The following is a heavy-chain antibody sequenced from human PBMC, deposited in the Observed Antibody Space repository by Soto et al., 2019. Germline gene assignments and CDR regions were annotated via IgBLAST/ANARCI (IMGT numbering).Heavy chain of an antibody. D-gene: IGHD3-3*01. CDR3: AKTTRITIFGVVITIRPNFSPKDSYGMDV. Sequence: GASVKVSCKASGGTFSSYAISWVRQAPGQGLEWMGGIISIFGTANYAQKFQGRVTITADESTSTAYMELSSLRSEDTAVYYCAKTTRITIFGVVITIRPNFSPKDSYGMDVWGQGTTVTVSS. CDR2: IISIFGTA. CDR1: GGTFSSYA. V-gene: IGHV1-69*13. J-gene: IGHJ6*02.